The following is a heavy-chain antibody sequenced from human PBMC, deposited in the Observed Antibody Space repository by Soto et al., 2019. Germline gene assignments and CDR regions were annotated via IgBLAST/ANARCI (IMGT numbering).Heavy chain of an antibody. Sequence: QVQLQESGPGLVKPSQTLSLTCTVSGGSISSGGYYWSWIRQHPGKGLEWIGYIYYSGSTYYNPSLHSRVTISVDTSKNQVSLKLSSVTAADTAVYYCAREGGIVGATAADYWGQGTLVTVSS. J-gene: IGHJ4*02. D-gene: IGHD1-26*01. CDR1: GGSISSGGYY. CDR2: IYYSGST. CDR3: AREGGIVGATAADY. V-gene: IGHV4-31*03.